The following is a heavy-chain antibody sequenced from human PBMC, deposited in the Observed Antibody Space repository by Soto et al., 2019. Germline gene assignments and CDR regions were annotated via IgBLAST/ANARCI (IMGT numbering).Heavy chain of an antibody. CDR3: AKNCDTPFSSSSH. Sequence: EVHLLESGGGLVQPGGSLRLSCAASGFTFTTYAMSWVRQAPGKGLEWVSAISGSAGSTYYADSVKGRFTISRDNSKNTLYLQMNSLRAEDTAVYYCAKNCDTPFSSSSHWGQGTLVSVSS. CDR2: ISGSAGST. D-gene: IGHD6-6*01. J-gene: IGHJ4*02. CDR1: GFTFTTYA. V-gene: IGHV3-23*01.